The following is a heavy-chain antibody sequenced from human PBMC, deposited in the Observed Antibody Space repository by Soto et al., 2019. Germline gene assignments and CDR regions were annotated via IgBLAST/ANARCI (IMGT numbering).Heavy chain of an antibody. CDR2: IYYSGST. J-gene: IGHJ5*02. CDR3: AMGVLRYYDILTGYQALNWFDP. D-gene: IGHD3-9*01. V-gene: IGHV4-30-4*01. Sequence: SETLSLTCTVSGRSISSVNYYWSWIRQPPGKGLEWIGYIYYSGSTYYNPSLRSRVTISVDTSKNQFSLKLSSVTAADTAVYYCAMGVLRYYDILTGYQALNWFDPWGQGTLVTVSS. CDR1: GRSISSVNYY.